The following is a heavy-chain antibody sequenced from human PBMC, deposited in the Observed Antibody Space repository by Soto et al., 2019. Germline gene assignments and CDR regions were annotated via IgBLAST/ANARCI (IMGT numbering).Heavy chain of an antibody. J-gene: IGHJ4*02. D-gene: IGHD5-18*01. CDR3: ARALGGYVDTAMGTFDY. Sequence: ASVKVSCRASGGTFSSYASSWVRQAPGRGLEWMGGIIPIFGTANYAQKFQGRVTITADESTSTAYMELSSLRSEDTAVYYCARALGGYVDTAMGTFDYFGQGTLVTVSS. CDR1: GGTFSSYA. CDR2: IIPIFGTA. V-gene: IGHV1-69*13.